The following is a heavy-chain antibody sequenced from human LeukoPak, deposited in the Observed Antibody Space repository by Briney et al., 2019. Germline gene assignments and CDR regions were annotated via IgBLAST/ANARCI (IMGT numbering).Heavy chain of an antibody. J-gene: IGHJ4*02. V-gene: IGHV3-30-3*01. CDR3: ARGEDTAMVTSASFDY. CDR2: IPYDGSNK. Sequence: GRSLRLSCAASGFTFSSYAMHWVRQAPGKGLEWVAVIPYDGSNKYYADSVKGRFTISRDNSKNTLYLQMNSLRAEDTAVYYCARGEDTAMVTSASFDYWGQGTLVTVSS. CDR1: GFTFSSYA. D-gene: IGHD5-18*01.